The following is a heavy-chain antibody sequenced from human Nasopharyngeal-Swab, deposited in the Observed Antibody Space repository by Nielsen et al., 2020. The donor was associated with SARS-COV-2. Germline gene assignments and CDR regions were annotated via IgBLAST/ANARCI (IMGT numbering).Heavy chain of an antibody. CDR3: ARGGPVAFDY. J-gene: IGHJ4*02. V-gene: IGHV1-8*01. CDR2: MTPNNGAT. CDR1: GYTFTTYD. D-gene: IGHD6-19*01. Sequence: SVKVSCKASGYTFTTYDINWLRQATGQGLEWMGWMTPNNGATGYAQKFQGRVTLTWDTSISTAYMELSSLRSEDTAVYYCARGGPVAFDYWGQGSLVIVSS.